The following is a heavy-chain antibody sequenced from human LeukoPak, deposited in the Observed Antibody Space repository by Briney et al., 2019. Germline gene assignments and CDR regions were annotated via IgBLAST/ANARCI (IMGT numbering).Heavy chain of an antibody. D-gene: IGHD3-22*01. CDR1: GYSISSGYY. J-gene: IGHJ2*01. Sequence: SETLSLTCAVSGYSISSGYYWGWIRQPPGKGLEWIGSIYHSGSIYYNPSLKSRVTMSVDTSKNQFSLKLSSVTAVDTAVYYCARTLGHYDSSGYLDWYFDLWGRGTLVTVSS. CDR3: ARTLGHYDSSGYLDWYFDL. CDR2: IYHSGSI. V-gene: IGHV4-38-2*01.